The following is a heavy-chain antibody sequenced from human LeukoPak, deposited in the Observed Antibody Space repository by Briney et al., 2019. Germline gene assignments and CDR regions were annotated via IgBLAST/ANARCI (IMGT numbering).Heavy chain of an antibody. CDR1: GYTFTGYY. J-gene: IGHJ4*02. CDR3: ARDPPPDYDFWSGSHDY. Sequence: ASVKVSCKASGYTFTGYYMHWVRQAPGQGLEWMGWINPNSGGTNYAQKFQGRVTMTRDTSISTAYMELSRLRSDDTAVYYCARDPPPDYDFWSGSHDYWGQGTLVTVSS. CDR2: INPNSGGT. D-gene: IGHD3-3*01. V-gene: IGHV1-2*02.